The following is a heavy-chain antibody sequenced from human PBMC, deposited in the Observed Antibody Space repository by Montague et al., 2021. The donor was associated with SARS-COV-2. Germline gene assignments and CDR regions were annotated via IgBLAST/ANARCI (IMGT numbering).Heavy chain of an antibody. CDR1: GGSFSGYC. Sequence: ETLSLTCTVYGGSFSGYCWCWIRQPPGRGLEWNGEINHSGSTNYNPSLKSRVTISVDTSKNHFSLKLSSVTAADTAVYYCARSGGVYTESDYLEDYYYGMDVWGQGTTVTVSS. CDR2: INHSGST. D-gene: IGHD1-26*01. V-gene: IGHV4-34*01. CDR3: ARSGGVYTESDYLEDYYYGMDV. J-gene: IGHJ6*02.